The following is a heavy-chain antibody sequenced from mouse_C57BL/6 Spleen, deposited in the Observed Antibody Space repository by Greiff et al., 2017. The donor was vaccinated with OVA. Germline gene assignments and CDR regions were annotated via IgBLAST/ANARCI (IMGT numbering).Heavy chain of an antibody. CDR3: TRERDGSSYWYFDV. CDR2: ISSGGDYI. Sequence: DVKLVESGEGLVKPGGSLKLSCAASGFTFSSYAMSWVRQTPEKRLEWVAYISSGGDYISYADTVKGRFTISRDNARNTLYLQMSSLKSEDTAMYYCTRERDGSSYWYFDVWGTGTTVTVSS. V-gene: IGHV5-9-1*02. D-gene: IGHD1-1*01. J-gene: IGHJ1*03. CDR1: GFTFSSYA.